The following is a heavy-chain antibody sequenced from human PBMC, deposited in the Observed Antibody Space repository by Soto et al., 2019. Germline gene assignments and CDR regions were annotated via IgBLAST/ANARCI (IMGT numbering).Heavy chain of an antibody. CDR3: AREVATGTANWFDP. CDR1: GYTFTGYY. J-gene: IGHJ5*02. CDR2: INPNSGGT. D-gene: IGHD1-1*01. V-gene: IGHV1-2*04. Sequence: RASVKVSCKASGYTFTGYYMHWVRQAPGQGLEWMGWINPNSGGTNYAQKFQGWVTMTRDTSISTAYMELSRLRSDDTAVYYCAREVATGTANWFDPWGQGTLVTVSS.